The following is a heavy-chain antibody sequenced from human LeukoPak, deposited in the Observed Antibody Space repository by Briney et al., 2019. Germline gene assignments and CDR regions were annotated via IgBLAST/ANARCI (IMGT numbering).Heavy chain of an antibody. V-gene: IGHV4-59*01. J-gene: IGHJ4*02. D-gene: IGHD6-19*01. Sequence: SETLSLTCTVSGGSIGSYYWSWIRQPPGRGLEWIGYIYYSGSTNYNPSLKSRVTISVDPSKNQFSLKLSCVTAADAAVYYWARGLMMEVAGGGEFHYWGQGTLVTVSS. CDR1: GGSIGSYY. CDR3: ARGLMMEVAGGGEFHY. CDR2: IYYSGST.